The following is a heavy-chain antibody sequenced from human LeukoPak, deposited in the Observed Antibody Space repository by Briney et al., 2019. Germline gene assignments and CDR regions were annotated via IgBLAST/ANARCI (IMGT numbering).Heavy chain of an antibody. Sequence: ATVNLSYKASGYTFTIYGISWVRQAPGQGLEWMGWISAYNGNTNYAQKLQGRVTITTDTSTSTAYMELRSLRSDDTAVYYCARAPTTRIAVALRHTSNWFDPWGQGTLVTVSS. J-gene: IGHJ5*02. CDR1: GYTFTIYG. V-gene: IGHV1-18*01. D-gene: IGHD6-19*01. CDR3: ARAPTTRIAVALRHTSNWFDP. CDR2: ISAYNGNT.